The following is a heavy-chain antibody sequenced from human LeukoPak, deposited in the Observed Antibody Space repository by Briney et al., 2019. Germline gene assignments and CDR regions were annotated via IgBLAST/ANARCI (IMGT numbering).Heavy chain of an antibody. CDR1: GFTFSSYW. Sequence: GGSLRLSCVASGFTFSSYWMHWVRQDPRKGLVWVSRINGDGRNINYADSVRGRFTISRDNAKNTLYLQMNTLRVEDTAVYYCALDSSGYYSTPGADAFDIWGQGTMVTVSS. CDR3: ALDSSGYYSTPGADAFDI. D-gene: IGHD3-22*01. V-gene: IGHV3-74*01. CDR2: INGDGRNI. J-gene: IGHJ3*02.